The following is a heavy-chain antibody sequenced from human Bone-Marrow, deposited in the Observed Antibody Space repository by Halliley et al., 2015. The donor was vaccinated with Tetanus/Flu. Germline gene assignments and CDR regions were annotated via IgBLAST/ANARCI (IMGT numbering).Heavy chain of an antibody. CDR2: ISGSGGST. J-gene: IGHJ4*02. D-gene: IGHD3-9*01. Sequence: GLGWVSAISGSGGSTYYADSVKGRFTISRDNSKNTLYLQMNSLRAEDTAVYYCAKDYFDPFDYWGQGTLVTVSS. CDR3: AKDYFDPFDY. V-gene: IGHV3-23*01.